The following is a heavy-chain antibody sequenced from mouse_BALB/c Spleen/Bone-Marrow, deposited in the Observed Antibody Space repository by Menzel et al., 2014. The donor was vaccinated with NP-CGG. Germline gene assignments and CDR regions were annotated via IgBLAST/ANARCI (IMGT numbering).Heavy chain of an antibody. CDR2: ISNGGGST. CDR3: ARHGYYGSRAMGY. D-gene: IGHD1-1*01. Sequence: DVKLVESGGGLVQPGGSLKLSCAASGFTFSSYTMSWVRQTPEKRPEWVAYISNGGGSTYYPDTVKGRFTISRDNTKNTLYLQMSSLKSEDTAMYYCARHGYYGSRAMGYWGQGTSVTGAS. J-gene: IGHJ4*01. V-gene: IGHV5-12-2*01. CDR1: GFTFSSYT.